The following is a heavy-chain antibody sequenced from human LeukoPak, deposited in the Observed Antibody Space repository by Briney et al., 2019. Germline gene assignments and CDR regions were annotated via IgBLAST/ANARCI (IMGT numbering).Heavy chain of an antibody. J-gene: IGHJ3*01. D-gene: IGHD2-8*02. CDR3: ARQLTAGNDGFDV. CDR1: GVSIYTSTFY. CDR2: IYYNEDT. Sequence: SETLSLTCTVSGVSIYTSTFYWGWIRQPPGKGLEFIGSIYYNEDTFHNPSLKSRLTISVDTSTNQFSLRLSSVTAADTAVYYCARQLTAGNDGFDVWGQGAMVTVSS. V-gene: IGHV4-39*01.